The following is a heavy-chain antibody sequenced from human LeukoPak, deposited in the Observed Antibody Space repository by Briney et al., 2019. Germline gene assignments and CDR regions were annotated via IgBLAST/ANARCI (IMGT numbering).Heavy chain of an antibody. Sequence: SETLSLTCTVSGGSISSYYWSWIRQPPGKGLEWIGYIYYSGSTNYNPSLKSRVTISVDTSKNQFSLKLSSVTAADTAVYYCARHVSSGLPDYWGQGTLVTVSS. CDR3: ARHVSSGLPDY. J-gene: IGHJ4*02. CDR1: GGSISSYY. D-gene: IGHD6-19*01. V-gene: IGHV4-59*08. CDR2: IYYSGST.